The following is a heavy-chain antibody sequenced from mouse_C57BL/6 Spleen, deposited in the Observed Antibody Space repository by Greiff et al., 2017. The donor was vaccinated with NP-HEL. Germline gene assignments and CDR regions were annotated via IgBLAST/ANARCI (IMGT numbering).Heavy chain of an antibody. J-gene: IGHJ4*01. D-gene: IGHD2-3*01. CDR2: INPSNGGT. V-gene: IGHV1-53*01. Sequence: QVHVKQPGTELVKPGASVKLSCKASGYTFTSYWMHWVKQRPGQGLEWIGNINPSNGGTNYNEKFKSKATLTVDKSSSTAYMQLSSLTSEDSAVYYCARWGYWDAMDYWGQGTSVTVSS. CDR3: ARWGYWDAMDY. CDR1: GYTFTSYW.